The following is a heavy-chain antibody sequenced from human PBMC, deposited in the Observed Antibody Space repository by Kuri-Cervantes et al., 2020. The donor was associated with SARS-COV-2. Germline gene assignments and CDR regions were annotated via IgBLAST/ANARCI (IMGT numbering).Heavy chain of an antibody. CDR3: ARVKGWNDRHYYYYYGMDV. CDR2: IYYSGST. D-gene: IGHD1-1*01. Sequence: AETLTLTSTGSGGSISSYYWSWIRQPPGKGLEWIGYIYYSGSTNYNPSLKSRVTISVDTSKNQFSLKLSSVTAADTAVYYCARVKGWNDRHYYYYYGMDVWGQGTTVTVSS. J-gene: IGHJ6*02. CDR1: GGSISSYY. V-gene: IGHV4-59*12.